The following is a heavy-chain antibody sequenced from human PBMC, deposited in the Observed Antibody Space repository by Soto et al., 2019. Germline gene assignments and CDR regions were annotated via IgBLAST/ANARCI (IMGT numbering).Heavy chain of an antibody. V-gene: IGHV3-7*01. CDR3: SRDVVVGAKALNY. D-gene: IGHD2-15*01. J-gene: IGHJ4*02. Sequence: GGSLRLSCAASGFTFSNYWMTWVRQAPGKGLEWVANIKEDVSEKHYVDSVKGRFTISRDNAKNSLYLQMNSLRVEDTAVYFCSRDVVVGAKALNYWGQGALVTVSS. CDR1: GFTFSNYW. CDR2: IKEDVSEK.